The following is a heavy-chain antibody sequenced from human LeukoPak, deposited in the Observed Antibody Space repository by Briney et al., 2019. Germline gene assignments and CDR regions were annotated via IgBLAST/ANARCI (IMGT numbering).Heavy chain of an antibody. Sequence: GGSLRLSCEASGFIFSRYGMRWVRQAPGKGLERVAVIWDDGSNKFYGDYVKGRFTVSRDNSKNMLYLQLNSLSAEDTAVYYCARRADYGDYFDSWGQGTLVSVSP. CDR3: ARRADYGDYFDS. V-gene: IGHV3-33*01. CDR1: GFIFSRYG. D-gene: IGHD4-17*01. CDR2: IWDDGSNK. J-gene: IGHJ4*02.